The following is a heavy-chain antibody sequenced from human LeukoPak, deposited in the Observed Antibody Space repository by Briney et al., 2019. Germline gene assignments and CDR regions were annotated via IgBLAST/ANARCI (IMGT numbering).Heavy chain of an antibody. CDR3: ARLLTVMYFDY. CDR2: ISYTGST. CDR1: GGSISSYY. V-gene: IGHV4-59*08. J-gene: IGHJ4*02. Sequence: PSETLSLTCTVSGGSISSYYWSWIRQPPGKGLEWIGYISYTGSTNYNPSLKSRLTISIDTSKNQFSLKLRSVTAADTAVYYCARLLTVMYFDYWGQGTLVTVSS. D-gene: IGHD4-17*01.